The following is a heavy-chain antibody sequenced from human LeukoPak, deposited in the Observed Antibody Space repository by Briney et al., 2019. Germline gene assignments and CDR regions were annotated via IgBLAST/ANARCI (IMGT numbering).Heavy chain of an antibody. CDR1: GYSFTSYW. CDR3: ARLESTPGYYSGGSCYPYYYYGMDF. J-gene: IGHJ6*02. D-gene: IGHD2-15*01. CDR2: IYPADSDT. Sequence: GESLKISFKGSGYSFTSYWIDVVRQMPGKGLEWMGIIYPADSDTRFSPSFQGQVSISADKSISTAYLQWSSLKASDTSMYVSARLESTPGYYSGGSCYPYYYYGMDFWGQGTTVTVSS. V-gene: IGHV5-51*01.